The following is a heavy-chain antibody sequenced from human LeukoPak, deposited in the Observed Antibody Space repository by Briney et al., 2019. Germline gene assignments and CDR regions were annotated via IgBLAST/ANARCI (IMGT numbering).Heavy chain of an antibody. D-gene: IGHD2-21*02. CDR3: VAEMTASAAFDN. CDR2: LHHTGRN. CDR1: GDSLTSSSHY. V-gene: IGHV4-39*01. Sequence: SETLSLTCTVSGDSLTSSSHYWGWIRQPPGKRLQWVASLHHTGRNYSNAALKSRVSISMDTAKSQFSLKVNSVTAADSGVYYCVAEMTASAAFDNWGQGTMVAVSS. J-gene: IGHJ3*02.